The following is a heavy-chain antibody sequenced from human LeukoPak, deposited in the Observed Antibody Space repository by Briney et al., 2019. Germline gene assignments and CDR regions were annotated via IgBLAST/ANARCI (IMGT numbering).Heavy chain of an antibody. D-gene: IGHD6-13*01. CDR3: ARRGKQLDAFDI. J-gene: IGHJ3*02. Sequence: PSETLSLTCAVSGGSISSGGYSWSWIRQPPGKGLEWIGYIYHSGSTYYNPSLKSRVTISVDRSKNQFSLKLSSVTAADTAVYYCARRGKQLDAFDIWGQGTMVTVSS. CDR1: GGSISSGGYS. V-gene: IGHV4-30-2*01. CDR2: IYHSGST.